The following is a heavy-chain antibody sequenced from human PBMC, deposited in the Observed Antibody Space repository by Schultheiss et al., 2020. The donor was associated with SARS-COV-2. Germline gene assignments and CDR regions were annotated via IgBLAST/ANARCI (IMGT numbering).Heavy chain of an antibody. D-gene: IGHD2-15*01. CDR2: IYYSGST. J-gene: IGHJ5*02. CDR1: DYSISSGYY. V-gene: IGHV4-38-2*02. CDR3: ARDSEGGIGYCSGGSCYGWFDP. Sequence: SETLSLTCAVSDYSISSGYYWDWIRQPPGKGLEWIGYIYYSGSTNYNPSLKSRVTISVDTSKNQFSLKLSSVTAADTAVYYCARDSEGGIGYCSGGSCYGWFDPWGQGTLVTVSS.